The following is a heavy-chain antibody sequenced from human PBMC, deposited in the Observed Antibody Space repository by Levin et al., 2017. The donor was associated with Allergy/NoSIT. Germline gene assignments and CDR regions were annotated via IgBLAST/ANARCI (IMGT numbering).Heavy chain of an antibody. CDR2: IGPSGTST. V-gene: IGHV3-NL1*01. Sequence: GGSLRLSCATSGFTFSSYGMHWVRQAPGKGLEWVSTIGPSGTSTYYADSVKGRFTISRDNSKNTLYLQMNSLRAEDRAVYYCAQSPLVSGHEFFQYWGQGTLVTVSS. CDR1: GFTFSSYG. D-gene: IGHD5-12*01. J-gene: IGHJ1*01. CDR3: AQSPLVSGHEFFQY.